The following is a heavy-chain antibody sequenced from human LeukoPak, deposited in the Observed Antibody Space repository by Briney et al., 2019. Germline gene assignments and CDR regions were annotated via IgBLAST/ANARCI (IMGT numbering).Heavy chain of an antibody. CDR1: GGTFSSSA. CDR3: ARDMLSYYYDSSGYFGFFDY. D-gene: IGHD3-22*01. J-gene: IGHJ4*02. Sequence: SVKVSCKASGGTFSSSAISWVRQAPGQGLEWMGGIIPIFGTANYAQKFQGRVTIIADESTSTAYMELSSLRSEDTAVYYCARDMLSYYYDSSGYFGFFDYWGQGTLVIVSS. V-gene: IGHV1-69*13. CDR2: IIPIFGTA.